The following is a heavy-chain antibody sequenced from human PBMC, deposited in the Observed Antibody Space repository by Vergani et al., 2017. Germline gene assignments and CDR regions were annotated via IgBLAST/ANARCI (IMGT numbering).Heavy chain of an antibody. D-gene: IGHD6-13*01. V-gene: IGHV3-30*04. Sequence: QVQLVESGGGVVQPGRSLRLSCAASGFTFSNYAMHWVRQAPGKGLEWVAVISYDESNKYYADSVKGRFTISRDNSKNTLYLQMNSLRAEDTAVYYCARVYPEYSSWGAQDVWGKGTTVTVSS. CDR3: ARVYPEYSSWGAQDV. CDR2: ISYDESNK. CDR1: GFTFSNYA. J-gene: IGHJ6*04.